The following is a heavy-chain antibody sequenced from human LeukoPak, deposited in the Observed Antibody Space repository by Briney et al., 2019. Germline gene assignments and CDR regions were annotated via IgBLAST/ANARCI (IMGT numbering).Heavy chain of an antibody. D-gene: IGHD6-13*01. J-gene: IGHJ5*02. CDR1: GYTFTSYY. CDR2: INPAGGST. V-gene: IGHV1-46*01. Sequence: GASVKVSCTASGYTFTSYYIHWVRQAPGQGLEWMGIINPAGGSTTYAQKFQGSRLTLTRDTSTSTVYMELSSLRSEDTAVYYCARDLQPGIAAAGRWGSWVWFDPWGQGTLVTVSS. CDR3: ARDLQPGIAAAGRWGSWVWFDP.